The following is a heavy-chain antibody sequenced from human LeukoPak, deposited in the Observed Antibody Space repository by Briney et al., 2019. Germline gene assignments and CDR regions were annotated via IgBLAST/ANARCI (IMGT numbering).Heavy chain of an antibody. D-gene: IGHD6-13*01. Sequence: SETLSLTCTVSGGSISSYYWSWIRQPPGKGLEWIGYIYYSGSTNYNPSLKSQVTISVDTSKNQFSLKLSSVTAADTAVYYCAREGLTAAGFDYWGQGTLVTVSS. CDR3: AREGLTAAGFDY. CDR1: GGSISSYY. CDR2: IYYSGST. J-gene: IGHJ4*02. V-gene: IGHV4-59*01.